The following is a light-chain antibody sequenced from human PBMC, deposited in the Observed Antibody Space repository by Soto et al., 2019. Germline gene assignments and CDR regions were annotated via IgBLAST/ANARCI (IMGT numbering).Light chain of an antibody. CDR3: QHYGTSPIT. CDR1: QSVGSR. V-gene: IGKV3-20*01. J-gene: IGKJ5*01. Sequence: EIVLTQSPGTLSLSPGDRATLSCWASQSVGSRLAWYQQKPGQAPRLLISGASRRATGIPDRFSGSGSATDFTLTISRLEPEDFALYYCQHYGTSPITFGQGTRLE. CDR2: GAS.